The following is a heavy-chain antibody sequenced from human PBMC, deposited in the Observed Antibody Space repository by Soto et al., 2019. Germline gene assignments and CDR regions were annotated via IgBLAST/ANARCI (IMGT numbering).Heavy chain of an antibody. CDR2: IYYSGST. Sequence: SDTLSLTWTVSAGSMSPYCWSLIRLPPGKGLEWIGYIYYSGSTIYNPSLKSRVTISVDTSKNQFSLKLSSVTAADTAVYYCARYGSGSSVWFDPWGQGTLVTVS. CDR3: ARYGSGSSVWFDP. CDR1: AGSMSPYC. J-gene: IGHJ5*02. D-gene: IGHD3-10*01. V-gene: IGHV4-59*01.